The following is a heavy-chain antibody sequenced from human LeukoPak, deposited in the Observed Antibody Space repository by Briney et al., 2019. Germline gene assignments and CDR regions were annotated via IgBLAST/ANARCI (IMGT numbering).Heavy chain of an antibody. Sequence: PGRSLRLSCAASGFTFSYYWMSWVRQAPGKGLEWVANIKQDGSEKNYVDSVKGRFTISRDKAKNSLSLHMNGLSAGDTAVYYCAPGYSSGWFFYFQHWGQGALVSVSS. CDR3: APGYSSGWFFYFQH. V-gene: IGHV3-7*01. J-gene: IGHJ1*01. CDR2: IKQDGSEK. CDR1: GFTFSYYW. D-gene: IGHD6-19*01.